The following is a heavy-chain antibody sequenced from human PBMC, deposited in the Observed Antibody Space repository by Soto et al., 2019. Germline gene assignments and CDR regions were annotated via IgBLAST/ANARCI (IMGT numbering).Heavy chain of an antibody. CDR1: GYTFTSYG. D-gene: IGHD6-13*01. CDR3: ARVAAAGPEDPKYYYYYYGMDV. Sequence: ASVKVSCKASGYTFTSYGISWVRQAPGQGLEWMGWISAYNGSTNYAQKLQGRVTMTTDTSTSTAYMELRSLRSDDTAVYYCARVAAAGPEDPKYYYYYYGMDVWGQGTTVTVSS. J-gene: IGHJ6*02. V-gene: IGHV1-18*01. CDR2: ISAYNGST.